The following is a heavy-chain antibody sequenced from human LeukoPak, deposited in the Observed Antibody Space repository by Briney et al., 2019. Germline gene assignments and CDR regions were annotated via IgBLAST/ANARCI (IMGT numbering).Heavy chain of an antibody. CDR3: AREVAAAGTLYYGMDV. Sequence: GGSLRLSCAASGFTFSSYAMSWVRQAPGKGLEWVSAISGSGGSTYYADSVKGRFTISRDNSKNTLYLQMNSLRAEDTAVYYCAREVAAAGTLYYGMDVWGQGTTVTVAS. CDR1: GFTFSSYA. D-gene: IGHD6-13*01. J-gene: IGHJ6*02. V-gene: IGHV3-23*01. CDR2: ISGSGGST.